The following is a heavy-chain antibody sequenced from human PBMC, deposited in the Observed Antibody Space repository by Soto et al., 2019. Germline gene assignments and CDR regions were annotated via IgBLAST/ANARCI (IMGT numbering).Heavy chain of an antibody. J-gene: IGHJ4*02. Sequence: QVQLVQSGAEVRKPGSSVKVSCKASGGTFTTYDISWVRQAPGQGLEWMGGIIPLFDATKYAQKFQGRVTITEDKSTGTASMELSSLRSEDTAMYYCARDRSISWYNGTFYFDSCGQGTLVTVSS. CDR2: IIPLFDAT. CDR1: GGTFTTYD. V-gene: IGHV1-69*06. D-gene: IGHD6-13*01. CDR3: ARDRSISWYNGTFYFDS.